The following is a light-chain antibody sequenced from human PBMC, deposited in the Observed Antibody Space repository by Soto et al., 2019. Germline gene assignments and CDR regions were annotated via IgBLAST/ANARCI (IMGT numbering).Light chain of an antibody. CDR2: DVS. CDR1: SSDVGGYNY. J-gene: IGLJ1*01. V-gene: IGLV2-11*01. Sequence: QSALTQPRSVSGSPGQSVTISCTGTSSDVGGYNYVSWYQQHPGKAPKLMIYDVSRRPSGVPDRFSGSKSGNTASLTISGLQAEDEADYYCCSYAGSYTWVFGPGTKGTVL. CDR3: CSYAGSYTWV.